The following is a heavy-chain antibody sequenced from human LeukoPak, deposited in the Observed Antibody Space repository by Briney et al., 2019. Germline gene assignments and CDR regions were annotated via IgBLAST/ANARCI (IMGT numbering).Heavy chain of an antibody. Sequence: SETLSLTCAVDGGTFTDLYWAWIRQPPGKGLEWIGEINHSGSTNYSPSLKSRVTISLDTSKNQFFLRLTSVTAADTAVYYCAREDWYFDLWGRGTLVTVSS. CDR1: GGTFTDLY. J-gene: IGHJ2*01. CDR2: INHSGST. V-gene: IGHV4-34*01. CDR3: AREDWYFDL.